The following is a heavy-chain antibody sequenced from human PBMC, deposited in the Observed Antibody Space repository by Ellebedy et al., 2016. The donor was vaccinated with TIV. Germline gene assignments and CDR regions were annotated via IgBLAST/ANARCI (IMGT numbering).Heavy chain of an antibody. CDR2: INGDETST. CDR3: AGHQGCATIFDF. V-gene: IGHV3-74*01. CDR1: GFTFSSYW. D-gene: IGHD3-9*01. J-gene: IGHJ4*02. Sequence: PGGSLRLSCAASGFTFSSYWMHWVRHAPGKGPVWVSRINGDETSTSYGDSVRGRFTISRDNAKNTVYLQMNSLSVDDTAVYYCAGHQGCATIFDFWGQGTRVTVSS.